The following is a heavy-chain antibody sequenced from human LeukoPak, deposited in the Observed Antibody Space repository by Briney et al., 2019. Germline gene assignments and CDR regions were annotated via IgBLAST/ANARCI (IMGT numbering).Heavy chain of an antibody. CDR3: AREGCSGGSCYHNWFDP. Sequence: PGGSLRLSCAASGFTFSSYWMSWVRQAPGKGLEWVANINQDGGEKYYVDSVRGRVTISRDNAKNSLYLQMNSLRAEDTAVYYCAREGCSGGSCYHNWFDPWGQGTLVTVSS. V-gene: IGHV3-7*01. J-gene: IGHJ5*02. CDR2: INQDGGEK. D-gene: IGHD2-15*01. CDR1: GFTFSSYW.